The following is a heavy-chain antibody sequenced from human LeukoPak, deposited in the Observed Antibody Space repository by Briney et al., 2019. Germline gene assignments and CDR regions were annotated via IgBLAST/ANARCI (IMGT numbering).Heavy chain of an antibody. Sequence: GGSLRLSCAASGFTVSSNYTSWVRQAPGKGLEWVSVIYSGGSTYYADSVKGRFTISRDNSKNTLYLQMNSLRAEDTAVYYCAREGTNYYFDYWGQGTLVTVSS. CDR3: AREGTNYYFDY. CDR1: GFTVSSNY. D-gene: IGHD1-7*01. V-gene: IGHV3-66*02. J-gene: IGHJ4*02. CDR2: IYSGGST.